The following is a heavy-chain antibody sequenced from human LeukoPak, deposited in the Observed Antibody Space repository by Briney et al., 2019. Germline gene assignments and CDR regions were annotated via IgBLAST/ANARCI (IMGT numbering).Heavy chain of an antibody. CDR1: GFTFSSYA. J-gene: IGHJ4*02. CDR3: ARGLIAAAGILGY. V-gene: IGHV3-30-3*01. D-gene: IGHD6-13*01. Sequence: GGSLRLSCAASGFTFSSYAMHWVRQAPGKGLEWVAVISYDGSNKYYADSVKGRFTISRDNSKNTLYLQMNSLRAEDTAVYYCARGLIAAAGILGYWGQGTLVTVSS. CDR2: ISYDGSNK.